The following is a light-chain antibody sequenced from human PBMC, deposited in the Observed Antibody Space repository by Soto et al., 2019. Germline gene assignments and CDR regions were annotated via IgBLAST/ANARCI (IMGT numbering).Light chain of an antibody. CDR1: QSVSGF. V-gene: IGKV1-39*01. CDR3: LHDHNYPRT. CDR2: AAS. Sequence: DIQMTQSPSSLSASVGDRVTITCRASQSVSGFLHWYQHKPGQAPKLLIYAASTLQSGVPSQFSGSGSGTDFTLTISSLQPEDFATYYCLHDHNYPRTFGQGTRVDIK. J-gene: IGKJ1*01.